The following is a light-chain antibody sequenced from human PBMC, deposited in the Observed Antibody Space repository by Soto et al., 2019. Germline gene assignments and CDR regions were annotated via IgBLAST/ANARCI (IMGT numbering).Light chain of an antibody. CDR3: QQYGSSRLT. CDR2: DAA. CDR1: QTSRNNY. Sequence: ALAQSPGTGSLCPVGRDCLACRPSQTSRNNYLAWYQQTPGPAPRLLIYDAASRATGIPDRFSGSGSGTDFTLTISRLEPEDFAAYYCQQYGSSRLTFGGGTKV. V-gene: IGKV3-20*01. J-gene: IGKJ4*01.